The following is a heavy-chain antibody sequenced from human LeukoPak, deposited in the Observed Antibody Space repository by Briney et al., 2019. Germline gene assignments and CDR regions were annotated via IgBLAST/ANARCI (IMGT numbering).Heavy chain of an antibody. J-gene: IGHJ4*02. CDR1: GFIFNNCA. D-gene: IGHD2-2*01. Sequence: GGSLRLSCAASGFIFNNCALSWVRRAPGKGLEWVSTIGDSDATYYADSAKGRFTISRDNSKNTLYLQMNSLRSEDTAVYYCATDSSNSWFDYWGQGTLVTVSS. V-gene: IGHV3-23*01. CDR2: IGDSDAT. CDR3: ATDSSNSWFDY.